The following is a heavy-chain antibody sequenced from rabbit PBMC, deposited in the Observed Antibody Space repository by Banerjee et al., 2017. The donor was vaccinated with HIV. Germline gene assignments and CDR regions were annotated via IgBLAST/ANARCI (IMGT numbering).Heavy chain of an antibody. CDR2: IDPLFGTT. Sequence: QSLEESGGDLVKPGASLKLSCKASGFDFSSYGVSWVRQAPGKGLEWIGYIDPLFGTTYYATWVNGRFTISSHNAQNTLYLQLDSLTAADTATYFCVRGGLWGPGTLVTVS. J-gene: IGHJ6*01. CDR1: GFDFSSYG. V-gene: IGHV1S7*01. CDR3: VRGGL.